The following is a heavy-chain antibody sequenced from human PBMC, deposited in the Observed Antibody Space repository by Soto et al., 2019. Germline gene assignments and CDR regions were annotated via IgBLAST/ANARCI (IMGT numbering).Heavy chain of an antibody. Sequence: QVQLVQSGAEVKKPGSSVKVSCKASGGTFSSYSINWVRQAPGQGLEWMGEIIPIFGTANYAQKFQGRVTDTADESTGTAYMELARLRSEDTAVYYCSRDGGRHSGGIDYWGQGTLVTVSS. V-gene: IGHV1-69*01. CDR2: IIPIFGTA. CDR1: GGTFSSYS. J-gene: IGHJ4*02. D-gene: IGHD3-16*01. CDR3: SRDGGRHSGGIDY.